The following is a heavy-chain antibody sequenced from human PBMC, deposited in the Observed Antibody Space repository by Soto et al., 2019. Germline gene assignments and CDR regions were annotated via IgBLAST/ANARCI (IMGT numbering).Heavy chain of an antibody. CDR3: ARDRRLPDTANMDV. CDR1: GGTFSSYA. D-gene: IGHD3-9*01. V-gene: IGHV1-69*01. Sequence: QVQLVQSGAEVKKPGSSVKVSCKASGGTFSSYAISWVRQAPGQGLEWMGGIIPIFGTANYAQKFQGRVTITADESTSTAYMELGSLRSEDTAVYYCARDRRLPDTANMDVWGQGTTVTVSS. CDR2: IIPIFGTA. J-gene: IGHJ6*02.